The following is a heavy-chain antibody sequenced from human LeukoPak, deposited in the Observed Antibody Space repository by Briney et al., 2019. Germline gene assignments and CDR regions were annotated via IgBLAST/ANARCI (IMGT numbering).Heavy chain of an antibody. CDR2: LSDTGDSR. D-gene: IGHD2-8*01. CDR3: AKGDCASGSCYFDD. J-gene: IGHJ4*02. V-gene: IGHV3-23*01. CDR1: GFTLSKHP. Sequence: GGSPRLSCAASGFTLSKHPMYWVRQAPGKGLGWVSSLSDTGDSRHYADSVKGRFTISRDSARSALYLQMNSLRAEDTAVYYCAKGDCASGSCYFDDWGQGSQVTVSS.